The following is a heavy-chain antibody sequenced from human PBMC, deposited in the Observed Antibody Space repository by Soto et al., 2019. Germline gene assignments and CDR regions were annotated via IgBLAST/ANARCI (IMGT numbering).Heavy chain of an antibody. J-gene: IGHJ4*02. D-gene: IGHD4-17*01. CDR3: AKGRYGDALYSDN. CDR2: ISYDGSDK. V-gene: IGHV3-30*18. Sequence: GGSLRLSCAASGFTFSSYAMHWARQAPGKGLECVAVISYDGSDKYFADSVKGRFTVSRDRSKNTLYLQMNSLRGDDTAVYYCAKGRYGDALYSDNWGQGTLVTVSS. CDR1: GFTFSSYA.